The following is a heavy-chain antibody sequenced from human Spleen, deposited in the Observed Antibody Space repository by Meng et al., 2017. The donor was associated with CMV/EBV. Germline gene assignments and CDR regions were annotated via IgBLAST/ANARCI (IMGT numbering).Heavy chain of an antibody. V-gene: IGHV3-21*01. CDR3: ARDDGGYCSSTSCYLHPFDY. J-gene: IGHJ4*02. CDR2: ISTSNSYI. D-gene: IGHD2-2*01. CDR1: GFTFSTYS. Sequence: GESLKISCAASGFTFSTYSMNWVRQAPGKGLEWVSSISTSNSYIYYADSVKGRFTISRDNAKNSLYLQMNSLRAEDTAVYYCARDDGGYCSSTSCYLHPFDYWGQGTLVTVSS.